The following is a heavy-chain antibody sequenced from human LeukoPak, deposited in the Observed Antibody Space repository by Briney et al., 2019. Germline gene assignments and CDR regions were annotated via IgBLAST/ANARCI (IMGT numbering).Heavy chain of an antibody. D-gene: IGHD6-13*01. CDR1: GGSFSGYY. J-gene: IGHJ4*02. CDR3: ARDRGGAAAGAFDY. CDR2: INHSGST. Sequence: SETLSLTCAVYGGSFSGYYWSWIRQPPGKGLEWIGEINHSGSTNYNPSLKSRVTMSVDTSKNQFSLKLSSVTAADTAVYYCARDRGGAAAGAFDYWGQGTLVTVSS. V-gene: IGHV4-34*01.